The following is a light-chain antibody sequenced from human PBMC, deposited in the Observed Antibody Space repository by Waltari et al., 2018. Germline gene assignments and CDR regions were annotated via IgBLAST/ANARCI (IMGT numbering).Light chain of an antibody. V-gene: IGLV6-57*02. CDR1: GANIANNY. CDR3: QSYDHNNVL. J-gene: IGLJ2*01. CDR2: EDN. Sequence: NFMLTQPHSVSESLGKTVTISCTGSGANIANNYVQWYQQRPSSAPPTVIYEDNRRPSGVPDRFSGSIDSSSSSASLTISGLKTEDEADYYCQSYDHNNVLFGGGTKLTVL.